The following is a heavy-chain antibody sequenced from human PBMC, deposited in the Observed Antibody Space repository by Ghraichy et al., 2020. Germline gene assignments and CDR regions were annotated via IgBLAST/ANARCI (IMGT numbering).Heavy chain of an antibody. CDR1: GFTFRSYG. V-gene: IGHV3-33*01. Sequence: LSLTCAASGFTFRSYGTHWVRQAPGKGLESVAFIYFDGSDRYYADAVKGRFTISRDNSKNTLDLQMNTLRAEDTAVYYCARGAGTKARLCDFWGQGTPVTVS. CDR3: ARGAGTKARLCDF. J-gene: IGHJ4*02. CDR2: IYFDGSDR. D-gene: IGHD1-1*01.